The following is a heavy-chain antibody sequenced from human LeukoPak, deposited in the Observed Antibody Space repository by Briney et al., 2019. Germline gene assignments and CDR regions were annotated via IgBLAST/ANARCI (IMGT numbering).Heavy chain of an antibody. CDR1: GGAFSSYA. V-gene: IGHV1-69*13. CDR2: IIPIFGTA. CDR3: ASNYYDSSGYYYFDY. J-gene: IGHJ4*02. D-gene: IGHD3-22*01. Sequence: SVKVSCKASGGAFSSYAISWVRQAPGQGLEWMGGIIPIFGTANYAQKFQGRVTITADESTSTAYMELSSLRSEDTAVYYCASNYYDSSGYYYFDYWGQGTLVTVSS.